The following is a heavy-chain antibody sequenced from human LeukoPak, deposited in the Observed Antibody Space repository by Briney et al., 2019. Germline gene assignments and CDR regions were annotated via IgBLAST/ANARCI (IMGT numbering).Heavy chain of an antibody. CDR1: GFTFSSYA. J-gene: IGHJ4*02. Sequence: GGSLRLSCAASGFTFSSYAMHWVRRAPGKRLEYVSAISSNGGSTYYANSVKGRFTISRDNSKNTLYLQMGSLRAEDMAVYYCAGGSGSYYDYWGQGTLVTVSS. D-gene: IGHD1-26*01. CDR3: AGGSGSYYDY. V-gene: IGHV3-64*01. CDR2: ISSNGGST.